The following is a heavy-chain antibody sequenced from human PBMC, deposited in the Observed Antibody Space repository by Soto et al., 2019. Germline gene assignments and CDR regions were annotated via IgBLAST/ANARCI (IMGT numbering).Heavy chain of an antibody. CDR1: GYTFTSYD. V-gene: IGHV1-8*01. J-gene: IGHJ5*02. CDR3: ARGFYGGNSEVDWFDP. CDR2: MNPNSGNT. D-gene: IGHD4-17*01. Sequence: ASVKVSCKASGYTFTSYDINWVRQATGQGLEWMGWMNPNSGNTGYAQKFQGRVTMTRNTSISTAYMELSSLRSEDTAVYYCARGFYGGNSEVDWFDPWGQGTLVTVSS.